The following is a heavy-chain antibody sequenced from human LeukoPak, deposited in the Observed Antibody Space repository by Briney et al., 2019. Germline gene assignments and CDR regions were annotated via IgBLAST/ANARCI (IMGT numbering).Heavy chain of an antibody. CDR1: GFIFKNHA. Sequence: GGSLRLSCVASGFIFKNHAMTWVRQTPGKGLEWVASISGSDGSTFYRDSVRGRFTISRDNSANTLFLQMKNLRPEDTALYYGTKFDSWGRGVLVTVSS. V-gene: IGHV3-23*01. J-gene: IGHJ4*02. CDR3: TKFDS. CDR2: ISGSDGST.